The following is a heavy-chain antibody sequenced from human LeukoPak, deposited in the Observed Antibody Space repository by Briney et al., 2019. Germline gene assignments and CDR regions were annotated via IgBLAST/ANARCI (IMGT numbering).Heavy chain of an antibody. CDR3: AREGGALDYYDTSGYLYYFDY. CDR2: ISSSSSYI. J-gene: IGHJ4*02. Sequence: PGGSLRLSCAASGFTFSSYSMNWVRQAPGKGLEWVSWISSSSSYIYYAESVKGRFTISRDNAKNSLYLQMNSLRAEDTAVYYCAREGGALDYYDTSGYLYYFDYWGQGTLVTVSS. D-gene: IGHD3-22*01. CDR1: GFTFSSYS. V-gene: IGHV3-21*01.